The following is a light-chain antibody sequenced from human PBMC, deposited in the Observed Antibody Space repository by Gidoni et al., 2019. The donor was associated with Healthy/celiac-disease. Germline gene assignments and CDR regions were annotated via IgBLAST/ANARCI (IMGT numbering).Light chain of an antibody. CDR3: QQRGNWPLT. CDR1: QSVSSY. CDR2: DAS. Sequence: IVLTQSPATLSLSPGERATLSCRASQSVSSYLAWYQQKPGQAPRLLIYDASNSATGIPARFSGSGSGTDFTLTISSLEPEDFAVYYCQQRGNWPLTFGGGTKVEIK. J-gene: IGKJ4*01. V-gene: IGKV3-11*01.